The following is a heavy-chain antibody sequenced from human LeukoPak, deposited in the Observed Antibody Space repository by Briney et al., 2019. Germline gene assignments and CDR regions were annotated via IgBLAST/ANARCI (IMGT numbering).Heavy chain of an antibody. V-gene: IGHV3-53*01. CDR3: VRGQITMTV. CDR1: GFTVSNTY. J-gene: IGHJ4*02. CDR2: IYSGGST. D-gene: IGHD3-22*01. Sequence: GGSLRLSCAASGFTVSNTYMSWVRQAPGKGLEWVSVIYSGGSTYYADSVKGRFTISRYNSKNTLYLQMNNLRAEDTAVYYCVRGQITMTVWGQGTLVTVSS.